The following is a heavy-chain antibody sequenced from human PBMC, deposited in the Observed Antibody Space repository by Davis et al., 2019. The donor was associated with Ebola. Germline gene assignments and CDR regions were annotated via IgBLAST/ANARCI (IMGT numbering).Heavy chain of an antibody. D-gene: IGHD5-24*01. J-gene: IGHJ6*02. CDR2: IYYSGST. Sequence: PSETLSLTCTVSGGSISSYYWSWIRQPPGKGLEWIGYIYYSGSTNYNPSLKSRVTISVDTSKNQFSLKLSSVTAAETAVYYCARSQDGWNRNYYYYGMDVWGQGTTVTVSS. CDR3: ARSQDGWNRNYYYYGMDV. CDR1: GGSISSYY. V-gene: IGHV4-59*01.